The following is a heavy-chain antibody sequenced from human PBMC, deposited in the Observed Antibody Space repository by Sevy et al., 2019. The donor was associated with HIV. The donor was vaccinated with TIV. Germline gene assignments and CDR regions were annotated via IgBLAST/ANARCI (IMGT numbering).Heavy chain of an antibody. D-gene: IGHD6-13*01. V-gene: IGHV3-7*01. CDR1: GFTFSSYW. J-gene: IGHJ4*02. Sequence: GGSLRLSCAASGFTFSSYWMSWVRQAPGKGLEWVANIKQDGSEKYYVDSVKGRFTISRDNAKNSLYLQMNSLRAEDTAVYYCARDTIIAAAGTSFILDYWGQGTLVTVSS. CDR2: IKQDGSEK. CDR3: ARDTIIAAAGTSFILDY.